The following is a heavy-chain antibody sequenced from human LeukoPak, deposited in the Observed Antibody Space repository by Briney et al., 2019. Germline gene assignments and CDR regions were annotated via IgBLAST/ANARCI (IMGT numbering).Heavy chain of an antibody. CDR3: ARDRDSSTTYTPYYFGS. V-gene: IGHV4-38-2*02. Sequence: SETLTLTCSVSGFSIGSAYHWAWIRQPPGGGLEWIASVYHSGNTYYNPSLKSRVLISADTSKNQFSLNLISVTAADTAVYYCARDRDSSTTYTPYYFGSWGQGTLVAVSS. CDR1: GFSIGSAYH. D-gene: IGHD6-13*01. J-gene: IGHJ4*02. CDR2: VYHSGNT.